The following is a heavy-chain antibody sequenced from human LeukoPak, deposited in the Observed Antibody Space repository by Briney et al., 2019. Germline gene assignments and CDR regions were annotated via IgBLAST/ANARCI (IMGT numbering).Heavy chain of an antibody. CDR1: GFTFSSYW. CDR3: ARVLGLLWFGHWFDS. Sequence: TGGSLRLSCAASGFTFSSYWMSWVRQAPGKGLEWVANIKQDGSEKYYVDSVKGRFTISRDNAKNSLYLQMNSLRAEDTAVYYCARVLGLLWFGHWFDSWRQVTLVTVSS. V-gene: IGHV3-7*01. CDR2: IKQDGSEK. J-gene: IGHJ5*01. D-gene: IGHD3-10*01.